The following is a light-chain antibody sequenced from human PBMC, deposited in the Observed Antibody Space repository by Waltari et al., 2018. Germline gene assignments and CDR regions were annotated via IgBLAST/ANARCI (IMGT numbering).Light chain of an antibody. V-gene: IGLV6-57*02. J-gene: IGLJ3*02. CDR1: SGSIASNY. CDR2: EDN. CDR3: QSYDSSNHGV. Sequence: NFMLTQPHSVSESPGKTVTISCTGSSGSIASNYVQWYQQRPGSAPTTVIYEDNQRPSGVPYRFSGSIDSSSNSASLTISGLQTEDEADYYCQSYDSSNHGVFGGGTKLTVL.